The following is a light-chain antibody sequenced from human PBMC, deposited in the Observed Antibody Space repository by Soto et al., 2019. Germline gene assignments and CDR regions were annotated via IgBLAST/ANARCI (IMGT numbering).Light chain of an antibody. V-gene: IGKV3-15*01. Sequence: ELEMTLSPVTLSVSPGERVTLSCSASQSVSSNLVWYQQKHGQAHSMLIYVAFTRATGIPARFSGTGSGTEVTITISSLQSEDFKLYYCQQYNNWPLPFGQVAKVDIK. CDR2: VAF. J-gene: IGKJ1*01. CDR3: QQYNNWPLP. CDR1: QSVSSN.